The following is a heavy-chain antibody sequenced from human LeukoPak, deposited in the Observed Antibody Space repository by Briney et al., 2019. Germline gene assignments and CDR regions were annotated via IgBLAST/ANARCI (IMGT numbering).Heavy chain of an antibody. V-gene: IGHV3-21*01. J-gene: IGHJ4*02. CDR2: ISSNSYYI. Sequence: PGGSLRLSCAASGFAFSSYTMYWVRQAPGKGLEWVSSISSNSYYIYYADSLKGRFTISRDNAKNTLYLQMNSLRAEDTAVYYCARALGSSSDYWGQGTLVTVSS. CDR3: ARALGSSSDY. CDR1: GFAFSSYT. D-gene: IGHD1-26*01.